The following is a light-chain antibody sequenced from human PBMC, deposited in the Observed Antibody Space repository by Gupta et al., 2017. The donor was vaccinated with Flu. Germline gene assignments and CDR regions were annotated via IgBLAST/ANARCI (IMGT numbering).Light chain of an antibody. Sequence: TSNDVGNYNFVSWYQQQPGKVPKLMIYGDSQRPSGVSHRFSGTKSGKAASLTISGHQAEEEADYHCCSYAGTSAMVFGGGTKVTVL. CDR3: CSYAGTSAMV. CDR1: SNDVGNYNF. J-gene: IGLJ2*01. CDR2: GDS. V-gene: IGLV2-23*01.